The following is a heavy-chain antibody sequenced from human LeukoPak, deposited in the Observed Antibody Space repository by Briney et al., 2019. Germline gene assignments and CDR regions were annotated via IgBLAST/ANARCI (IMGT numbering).Heavy chain of an antibody. D-gene: IGHD3-16*02. Sequence: ASVKVSCKSSGYTFSNYGVTWVRQAPGQGLEWMGWISIYNGNTKYAQKFQGRITMTTDTSTNTAYMELRRLRFDDTAMYYCARGDSLYHYGMDVWGQGTSVTVSS. CDR3: ARGDSLYHYGMDV. CDR1: GYTFSNYG. V-gene: IGHV1-18*01. J-gene: IGHJ6*02. CDR2: ISIYNGNT.